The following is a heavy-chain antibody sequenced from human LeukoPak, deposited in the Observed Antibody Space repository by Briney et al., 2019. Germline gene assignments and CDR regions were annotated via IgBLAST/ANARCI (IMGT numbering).Heavy chain of an antibody. CDR3: ARLPRGYSYGGSYYYYMDV. V-gene: IGHV1-2*02. Sequence: ASVKVSCKASGYTFTGYYMHWVRQAPGQGLEWMGWINPNSGGTNYAQKFQGRVTMTRDTSISTAYMELSRLRSDDTAVYYCARLPRGYSYGGSYYYYMDVWGKGTTVTVSS. D-gene: IGHD5-18*01. CDR2: INPNSGGT. CDR1: GYTFTGYY. J-gene: IGHJ6*03.